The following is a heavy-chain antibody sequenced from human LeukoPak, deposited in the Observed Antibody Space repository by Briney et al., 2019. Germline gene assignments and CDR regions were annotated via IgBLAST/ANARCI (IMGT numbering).Heavy chain of an antibody. V-gene: IGHV3-74*01. D-gene: IGHD6-19*01. CDR1: GLTFSSHW. J-gene: IGHJ1*01. CDR3: AKDLAVAGDS. Sequence: GGSLRLSCAASGLTFSSHWMHWVRQAPGKGLVWVSRITNDGSSTTYADSVKGRFTISRDNAKNMLYLQVNSLRAEDTALYYCAKDLAVAGDSWGQGTLVTVSS. CDR2: ITNDGSST.